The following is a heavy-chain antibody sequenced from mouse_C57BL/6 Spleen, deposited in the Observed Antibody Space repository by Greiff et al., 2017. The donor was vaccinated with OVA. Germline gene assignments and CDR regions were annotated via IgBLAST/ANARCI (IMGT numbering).Heavy chain of an antibody. CDR2: ISYSGST. Sequence: DVTLQESGPGMVKPSQSLSLTCTVTGYSITSGYDWHWIRHFPGNKLEWMGYISYSGSTNYNPSLKSRISITHDTSKNHFFLKLNSVTTEDTATYYCAREGLLGAMDYWGQGTSVTVSS. CDR1: GYSITSGYD. D-gene: IGHD2-3*01. CDR3: AREGLLGAMDY. J-gene: IGHJ4*01. V-gene: IGHV3-1*01.